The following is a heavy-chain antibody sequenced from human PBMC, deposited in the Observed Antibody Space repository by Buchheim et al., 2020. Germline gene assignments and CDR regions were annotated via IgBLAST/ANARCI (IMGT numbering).Heavy chain of an antibody. CDR3: ARSGDGSYLQNFFDY. CDR1: GFTFSNYW. V-gene: IGHV3-7*03. CDR2: IKQDGSEK. D-gene: IGHD1-26*01. Sequence: EVQLVESGGGLVQPGGSLRLSCAASGFTFSNYWMSWVRQAPGKGLEWVANIKQDGSEKYYVDSVEGRFTISRDNAKNSLYLQMNSLRAEDTAVYYCARSGDGSYLQNFFDYWGQGTL. J-gene: IGHJ4*02.